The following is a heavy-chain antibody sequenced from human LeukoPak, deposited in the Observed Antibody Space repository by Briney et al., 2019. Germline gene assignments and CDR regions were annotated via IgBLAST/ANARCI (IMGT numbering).Heavy chain of an antibody. CDR2: IYYSGNT. CDR3: ARRNSGNYYGLFDP. Sequence: SETLSLTCTVSGGSISSSSYFWAWIRQPPGKGLEWIGSIYYSGNTYYNPSLKSRITLSVDTSKNQFSLKLSSVTAADSAVYYCARRNSGNYYGLFDPWGQGTLVTVSS. J-gene: IGHJ5*02. V-gene: IGHV4-39*01. CDR1: GGSISSSSYF. D-gene: IGHD1-26*01.